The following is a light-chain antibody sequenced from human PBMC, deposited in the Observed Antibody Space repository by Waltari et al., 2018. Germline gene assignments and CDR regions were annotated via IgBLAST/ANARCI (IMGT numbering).Light chain of an antibody. CDR3: TSYTSSGTLVV. V-gene: IGLV2-14*01. CDR1: SSDVGGYDY. CDR2: EVS. J-gene: IGLJ2*01. Sequence: QSALTQPASVSGSPGQSITISCTGTSSDVGGYDYVSWYQQHPGKAPKLMIYEVSNRPSGVSNRFAASKSGNTASLTISGLQAEDEADYYCTSYTSSGTLVVFGGGTKLTV.